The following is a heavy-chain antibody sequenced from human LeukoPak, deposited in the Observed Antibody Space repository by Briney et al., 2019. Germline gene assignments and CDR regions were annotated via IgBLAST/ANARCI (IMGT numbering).Heavy chain of an antibody. CDR1: GFTFNSYS. J-gene: IGHJ4*02. Sequence: KPGGSLRLSCAASGFTFNSYSMNWVRQAPGKGLEWVASISGSSGYIYYADSVKGRFTISRDNAKNSLYLQMNSLSAEDTAVYYCARNEWGSYYFDYWGQGTLVTVSS. D-gene: IGHD1-1*01. CDR2: ISGSSGYI. CDR3: ARNEWGSYYFDY. V-gene: IGHV3-21*01.